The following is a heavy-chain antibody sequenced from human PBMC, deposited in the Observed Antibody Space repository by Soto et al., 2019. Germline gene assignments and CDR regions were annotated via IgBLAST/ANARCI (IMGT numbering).Heavy chain of an antibody. V-gene: IGHV4-34*01. CDR3: ARGYPNKVAKITAYYEMDV. Sequence: PSETLSLSCAVYGGSFSGYYWSWIRQPPGKGLEWIGEINHSGSTNYNPSLKSRVTISVDTSKNQFSLKLSSVTAADTAVYYCARGYPNKVAKITAYYEMDVWAQRTTVPVSS. CDR2: INHSGST. CDR1: GGSFSGYY. J-gene: IGHJ6*02. D-gene: IGHD5-12*01.